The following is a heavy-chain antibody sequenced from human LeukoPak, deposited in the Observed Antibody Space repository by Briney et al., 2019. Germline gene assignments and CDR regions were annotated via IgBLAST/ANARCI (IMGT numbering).Heavy chain of an antibody. J-gene: IGHJ6*02. D-gene: IGHD3-10*01. CDR1: GGYISSSGYY. CDR2: IYYSGST. V-gene: IGHV4-31*03. CDR3: ARDRGFVVRGVIDYGMDV. Sequence: SETLSLTCTVSGGYISSSGYYWSWIRQHPRKSLEWIGYIYYSGSTYYNPSLKSRVTISVDTSKNQFSLKLSSVTAADTAVYYCARDRGFVVRGVIDYGMDVWGQGTTVTVSS.